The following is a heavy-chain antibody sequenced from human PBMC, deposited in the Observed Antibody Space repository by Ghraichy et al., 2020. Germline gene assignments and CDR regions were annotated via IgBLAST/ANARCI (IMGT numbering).Heavy chain of an antibody. D-gene: IGHD6-6*01. V-gene: IGHV3-11*06. J-gene: IGHJ4*02. Sequence: GGSLRLSCAASGITFGDYYMSWIRQAPGKGLEWVSYISSSSSYTNYADSVKGRFTISRDNAKNSLYLQMNSLRAEDTAVYYCARDRGRPSGHFDYWGQGTLVTVSS. CDR2: ISSSSSYT. CDR3: ARDRGRPSGHFDY. CDR1: GITFGDYY.